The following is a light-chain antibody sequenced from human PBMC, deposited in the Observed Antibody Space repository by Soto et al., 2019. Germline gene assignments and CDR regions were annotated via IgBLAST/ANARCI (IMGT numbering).Light chain of an antibody. Sequence: QSALTQTASVSGSPGQSITISCTGTSSDDGGYNYVSWYQQHPGKAPKLMIYDVSNRPSGVSNRFSGSKSGNTASLTISGLQAVDEADYYCSSYTSSSTLYVFGTGTKLTVL. CDR3: SSYTSSSTLYV. CDR1: SSDDGGYNY. CDR2: DVS. J-gene: IGLJ1*01. V-gene: IGLV2-14*01.